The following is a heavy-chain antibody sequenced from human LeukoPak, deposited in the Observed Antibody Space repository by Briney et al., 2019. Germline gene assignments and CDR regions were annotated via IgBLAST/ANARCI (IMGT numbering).Heavy chain of an antibody. Sequence: GGSLRLSCAASGFTFSSYWMNWVRQAPGKGLVWVSRIASDGSSTTYADSVKGRFSISRDNAKNTLYLQMNSLRVEDTAVYYCARGRPHGNDYWGQGTLVTVSP. CDR1: GFTFSSYW. J-gene: IGHJ4*02. CDR3: ARGRPHGNDY. D-gene: IGHD4-23*01. CDR2: IASDGSST. V-gene: IGHV3-74*01.